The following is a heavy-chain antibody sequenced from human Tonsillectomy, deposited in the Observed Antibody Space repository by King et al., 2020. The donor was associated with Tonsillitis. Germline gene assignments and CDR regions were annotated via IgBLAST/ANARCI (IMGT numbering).Heavy chain of an antibody. CDR3: ARGSIAEAVAGTQYYYYMDV. CDR2: INPTGRSI. CDR1: GYTFTTYY. Sequence: VQLVQSGAEVKKPGASVNVSCKASGYTFTTYYMHWVRQAPGQGLEWMGIINPTGRSITYSRKFQGRVTMTGDTSTTTVFMERSSLRSDDTAVYYCARGSIAEAVAGTQYYYYMDVWGKGTTVTVSS. J-gene: IGHJ6*03. D-gene: IGHD6-19*01. V-gene: IGHV1-46*01.